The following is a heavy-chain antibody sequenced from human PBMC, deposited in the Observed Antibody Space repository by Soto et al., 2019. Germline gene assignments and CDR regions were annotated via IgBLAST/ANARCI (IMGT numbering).Heavy chain of an antibody. CDR3: ASQRPTVTTFDY. J-gene: IGHJ4*02. D-gene: IGHD4-17*01. CDR1: GGSFNGYY. Sequence: QVQLRQWGAGLVKPSETLSLTCAVYGGSFNGYYWNWIRKPPGKGLEWIGEINHSGSTNYNPSLKSRVSISVDTSKNQFSLRLSSVTAADTAVYYCASQRPTVTTFDYWGQGTLVTVSS. CDR2: INHSGST. V-gene: IGHV4-34*01.